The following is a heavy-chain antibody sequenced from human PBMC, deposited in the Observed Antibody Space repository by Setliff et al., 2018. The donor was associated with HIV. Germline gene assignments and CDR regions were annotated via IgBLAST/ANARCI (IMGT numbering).Heavy chain of an antibody. Sequence: ASVKVSCKASGYTFTTYAIFWVRQAPGQRLEWMGWINEASGNTKCSQKFQGRVTITRDTSASTAYMELSSLRSDDTAIYYCARDNYDDYSRVQMDVWGKGTTVTVSS. CDR1: GYTFTTYA. D-gene: IGHD4-17*01. CDR3: ARDNYDDYSRVQMDV. CDR2: INEASGNT. J-gene: IGHJ6*04. V-gene: IGHV1-3*01.